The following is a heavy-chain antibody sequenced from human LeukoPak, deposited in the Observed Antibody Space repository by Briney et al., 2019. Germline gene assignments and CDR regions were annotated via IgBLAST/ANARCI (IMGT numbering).Heavy chain of an antibody. V-gene: IGHV1-8*01. CDR3: AREGVLYSSSSGFDY. CDR2: MNPNSGNT. CDR1: GTTFSSYA. J-gene: IGHJ4*02. Sequence: ASVKVSCKAFGTTFSSYAINWVRQATGQGLEWMGWMNPNSGNTGYAQKFQGRVTMTRNTSISTAYMELSSLRSEDTAVYYCAREGVLYSSSSGFDYWGQGTLVTVSS. D-gene: IGHD6-6*01.